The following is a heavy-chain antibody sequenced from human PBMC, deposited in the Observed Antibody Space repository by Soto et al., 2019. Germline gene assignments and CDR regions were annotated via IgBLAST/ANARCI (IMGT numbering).Heavy chain of an antibody. J-gene: IGHJ4*02. CDR3: SRLRIYCSGGSCYYYFDY. D-gene: IGHD2-15*01. CDR1: GDSITSNSHF. V-gene: IGHV4-39*01. CDR2: IYYNGDT. Sequence: SETLSLTCTVSGDSITSNSHFWAWIRQPPGKGLEWIGSIYYNGDTYYNPSLKSRVTISVDTSKNEFSLKLSSVTAADTTVYYCSRLRIYCSGGSCYYYFDYWGQGTLVTVSS.